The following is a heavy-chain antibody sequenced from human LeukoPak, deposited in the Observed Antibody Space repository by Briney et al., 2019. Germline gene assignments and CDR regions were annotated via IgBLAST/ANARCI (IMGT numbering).Heavy chain of an antibody. J-gene: IGHJ4*02. V-gene: IGHV4-4*07. CDR2: IYTSGST. CDR1: GGSISSYY. Sequence: SETLSLTCTVSGGSISSYYWSWVRQPAGKGLEWIGRIYTSGSTNYNPSLKSRVTMSVDTSKNQFSLKLSSVTAADTAVYYCARDRGDFWSGYYSAKTYYFDYWGQGTLVTVSS. CDR3: ARDRGDFWSGYYSAKTYYFDY. D-gene: IGHD3-3*01.